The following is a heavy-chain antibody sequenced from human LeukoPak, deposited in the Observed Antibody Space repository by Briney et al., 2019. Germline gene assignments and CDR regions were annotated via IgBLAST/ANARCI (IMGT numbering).Heavy chain of an antibody. D-gene: IGHD3-3*01. CDR2: ISSGSSAR. CDR1: GFTFSSHS. CDR3: AKGGSDFWSGYYLWFDP. V-gene: IGHV3-48*01. Sequence: GGSLRLSCAASGFTFSSHSMNWVRQTPGKGLEWVSYISSGSSARYYADSVKGRFTISRDNSKNTLYLQMNSLRVEDTAVYYCAKGGSDFWSGYYLWFDPWGQGTLVTVSS. J-gene: IGHJ5*02.